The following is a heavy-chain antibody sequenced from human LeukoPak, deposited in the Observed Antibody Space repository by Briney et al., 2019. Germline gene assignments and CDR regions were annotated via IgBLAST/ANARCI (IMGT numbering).Heavy chain of an antibody. D-gene: IGHD3-22*01. V-gene: IGHV1-18*01. CDR3: ARDLWNFYDDSGYNRDFDS. J-gene: IGHJ5*01. Sequence: ASVKVSCKATSRISWVRQALGQGLEWMGWIGTYGGDTYYAQKFQGRITVTTDASTSTVYMELRNLRSDDTAVYYCARDLWNFYDDSGYNRDFDSWGQGTLVTVSS. CDR1: TSR. CDR2: IGTYGGDT.